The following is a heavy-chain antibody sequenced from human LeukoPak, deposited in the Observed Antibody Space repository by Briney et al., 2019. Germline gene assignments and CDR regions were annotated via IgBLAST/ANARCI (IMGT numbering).Heavy chain of an antibody. V-gene: IGHV4-38-2*01. Sequence: SETLSLTCAVSGYSISSGYYWGWIRQPPGRGLEWIGSIYHSGSTYYNPSLKSRVTISVDTSKNQLSLKLSSVPAADTAVYYCARWDYGDYEAPSWGQGTLVTVSS. CDR2: IYHSGST. CDR1: GYSISSGYY. D-gene: IGHD4-17*01. J-gene: IGHJ5*02. CDR3: ARWDYGDYEAPS.